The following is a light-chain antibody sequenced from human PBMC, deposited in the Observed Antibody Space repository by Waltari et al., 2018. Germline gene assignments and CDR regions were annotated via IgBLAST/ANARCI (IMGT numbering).Light chain of an antibody. Sequence: DIQMTQSPSSLSASVGDRVTITCQASHDISNYLNWYQQKPGKAPKLLIYDASNLETGVPSRFSGSGSGTDFSFTISSLQPDDIATYYCQQFDNLVYTFGQGTKLEIK. CDR1: HDISNY. V-gene: IGKV1-33*01. CDR3: QQFDNLVYT. CDR2: DAS. J-gene: IGKJ2*01.